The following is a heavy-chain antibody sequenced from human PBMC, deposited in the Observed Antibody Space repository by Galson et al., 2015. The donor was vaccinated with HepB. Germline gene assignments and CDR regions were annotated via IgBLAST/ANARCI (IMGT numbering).Heavy chain of an antibody. CDR1: GFTFSRYG. V-gene: IGHV3-33*08. CDR2: MWSDGNNK. CDR3: ARDKITPSSSSPYYYGMDV. Sequence: SLRLSCAASGFTFSRYGMYWVRQAPGKGLEWVAVMWSDGNNKYYGDSAKGRFIISRDNSQSTLYLQMNSLRAEDTAVYYCARDKITPSSSSPYYYGMDVWGQGTTVTVSS. D-gene: IGHD3-10*01. J-gene: IGHJ6*02.